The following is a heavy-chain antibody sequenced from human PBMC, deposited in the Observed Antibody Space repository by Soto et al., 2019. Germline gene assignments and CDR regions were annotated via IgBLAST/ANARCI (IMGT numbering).Heavy chain of an antibody. D-gene: IGHD6-13*01. V-gene: IGHV4-31*03. J-gene: IGHJ3*02. Sequence: PLPLTCTVSGGSSSSGGGYGSWIREHPGKGLEWIGYIYYSGRTYYNPSLKSRVTISVDTSKNQFSLKLSSVTAADTAVYYCARADSSSWYGAFDIWGQGTMVTVS. CDR3: ARADSSSWYGAFDI. CDR2: IYYSGRT. CDR1: GGSSSSGGGY.